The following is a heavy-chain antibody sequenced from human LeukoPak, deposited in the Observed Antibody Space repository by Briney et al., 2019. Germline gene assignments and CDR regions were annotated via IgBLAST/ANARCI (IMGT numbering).Heavy chain of an antibody. CDR1: GGSFSGYY. CDR3: ATYWELNAFDI. D-gene: IGHD1-26*01. V-gene: IGHV4-34*01. CDR2: INHSGST. J-gene: IGHJ3*02. Sequence: PSETLSLTCAVYGGSFSGYYWSWIRKPPGKGLEWIGEINHSGSTNYNPSLKSRVTISVDTSKNQFSLKLSSVTAADTAVYYCATYWELNAFDIWGQGTMVTVSS.